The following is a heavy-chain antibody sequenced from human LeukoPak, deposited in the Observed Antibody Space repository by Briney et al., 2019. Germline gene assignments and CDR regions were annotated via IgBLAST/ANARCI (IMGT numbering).Heavy chain of an antibody. D-gene: IGHD4-11*01. Sequence: SQTLSLTCTLSGGSISSGGYYWSWIRQHPGKGLELIGYIYYSGTTYYNPSLKSRVTISVDTSKNQFSLRLSSVTAADTAVYYCARENTVTFDYWGQGTLVTVSS. V-gene: IGHV4-31*03. CDR2: IYYSGTT. CDR3: ARENTVTFDY. CDR1: GGSISSGGYY. J-gene: IGHJ4*02.